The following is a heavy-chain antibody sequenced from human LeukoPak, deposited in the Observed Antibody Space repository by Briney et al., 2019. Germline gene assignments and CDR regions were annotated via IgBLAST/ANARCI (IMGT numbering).Heavy chain of an antibody. Sequence: SETLSLTCAVYGGSFSGYYWSWIRQPPGKGLEWIGEINHSGSTNYNPSLKSRVTISVDPSKNQFSLKLSSVTAADTAVYYCARGRNSIAARLPYYYYYYMDVWGKGTTVTVSS. CDR3: ARGRNSIAARLPYYYYYYMDV. CDR2: INHSGST. V-gene: IGHV4-34*01. D-gene: IGHD6-6*01. CDR1: GGSFSGYY. J-gene: IGHJ6*03.